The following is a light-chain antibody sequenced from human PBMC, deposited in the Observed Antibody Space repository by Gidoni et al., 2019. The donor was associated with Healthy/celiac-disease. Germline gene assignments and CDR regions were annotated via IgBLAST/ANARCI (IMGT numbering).Light chain of an antibody. CDR1: QTLLHSNGYNY. V-gene: IGKV2-28*01. Sequence: ESVMTQSPLSQPVTPGEPASISCRSSQTLLHSNGYNYLEWYLQKPGQSPQLLIYLGSNRASGVPDRFSGSGSGTYFTLKISRVEAEDVWVYYCMQALQTPLTFGGGTKVEIK. J-gene: IGKJ4*01. CDR3: MQALQTPLT. CDR2: LGS.